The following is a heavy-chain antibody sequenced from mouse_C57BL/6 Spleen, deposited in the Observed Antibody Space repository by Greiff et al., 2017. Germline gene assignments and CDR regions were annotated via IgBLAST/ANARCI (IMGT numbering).Heavy chain of an antibody. CDR1: GYTFTDYY. D-gene: IGHD1-1*01. J-gene: IGHJ4*01. V-gene: IGHV1-19*01. Sequence: EVQLQQSGPVLVKPGASVKMSCKASGYTFTDYYMNWVKQSHGKSLEWIGVINPYNGGTSYNQKFKGKATLTVDKSSSTAYMELNSLTSEDSAVYYCALFITTVVATDYAMDYWGQGTSVTVSS. CDR3: ALFITTVVATDYAMDY. CDR2: INPYNGGT.